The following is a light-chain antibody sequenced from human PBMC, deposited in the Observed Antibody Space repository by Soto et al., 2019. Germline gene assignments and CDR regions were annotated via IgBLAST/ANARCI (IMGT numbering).Light chain of an antibody. CDR3: QQYSIYPLT. J-gene: IGKJ4*02. V-gene: IGKV1D-16*01. Sequence: DVPMTQSPSSLSSSVGDRVTITCRASQDINSWLAWYQQKPGNAPKSLIYAASSLHTGVPSRFSGSASGTHFTLTISKLEPEDSATYYCQQYSIYPLTFGGGTKVEIK. CDR2: AAS. CDR1: QDINSW.